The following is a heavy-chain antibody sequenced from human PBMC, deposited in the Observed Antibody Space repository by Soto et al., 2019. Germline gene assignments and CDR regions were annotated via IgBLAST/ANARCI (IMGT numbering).Heavy chain of an antibody. D-gene: IGHD5-18*01. J-gene: IGHJ1*01. CDR3: ARDRVERGYPEYFQP. CDR2: IYSGGST. CDR1: GFTVSSNY. V-gene: IGHV3-53*01. Sequence: EVQLVESGGSLIQPGGSLRLSCAASGFTVSSNYMSWVRQAPGKWLEWVSVIYSGGSTSYADSVKGRVTISRANSKNTLYLQMISLRAEDTAVYYCARDRVERGYPEYFQPWGQGTLVTVSS.